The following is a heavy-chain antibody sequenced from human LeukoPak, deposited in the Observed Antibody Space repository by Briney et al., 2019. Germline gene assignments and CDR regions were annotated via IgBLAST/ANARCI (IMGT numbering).Heavy chain of an antibody. D-gene: IGHD1-26*01. Sequence: PSETLSLTCIVSGDSINSGVSYWAWVRQPPGKGLEWLGTIYYSGSAGSTYYNPSLKSPVTISVDTSKNQFSLKLSSVTAADTAVYYCARHDIVGAPVDYWGQGTLVTVSS. V-gene: IGHV4-39*01. CDR2: IYYSGSAGST. CDR1: GDSINSGVSY. CDR3: ARHDIVGAPVDY. J-gene: IGHJ4*02.